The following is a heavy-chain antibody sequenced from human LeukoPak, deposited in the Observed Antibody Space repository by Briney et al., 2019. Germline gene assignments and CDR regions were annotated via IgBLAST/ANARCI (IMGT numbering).Heavy chain of an antibody. CDR3: AKDFFYYYDSSGFGGSDY. D-gene: IGHD3-22*01. CDR2: ISYDGSNE. J-gene: IGHJ4*02. CDR1: GFTFSSYG. V-gene: IGHV3-30*18. Sequence: GGSLRLSCAASGFTFSSYGMHWVRQAPGKGLEWVAVISYDGSNEYYADSVKGRFTISRDNSKNTLYLQMNSLRAEGTAVYYCAKDFFYYYDSSGFGGSDYWGQGTLVTVSS.